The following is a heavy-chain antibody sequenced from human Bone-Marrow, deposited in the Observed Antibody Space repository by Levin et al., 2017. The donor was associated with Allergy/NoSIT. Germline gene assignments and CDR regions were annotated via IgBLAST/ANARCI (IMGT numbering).Heavy chain of an antibody. CDR2: IKGDGSVQ. D-gene: IGHD5-12*01. CDR3: ARVDPESQYRPLDY. Sequence: GGSLRLSCGVSGFTFSNYWMNWVRQAPGKGLEWVANIKGDGSVQNYVDSVRGRFSVARDNAKNSLYLQMSSLRDEDTAVYYCARVDPESQYRPLDYWGQGTLVTVSS. CDR1: GFTFSNYW. J-gene: IGHJ4*02. V-gene: IGHV3-7*01.